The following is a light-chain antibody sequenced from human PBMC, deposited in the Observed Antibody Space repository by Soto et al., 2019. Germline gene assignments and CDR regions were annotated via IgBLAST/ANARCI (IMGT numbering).Light chain of an antibody. CDR3: QQYKSFWI. CDR2: DAS. J-gene: IGKJ1*01. V-gene: IGKV1-5*01. CDR1: QTITNW. Sequence: DIQMTQSPSILSASVGDRVTITCRSSQTITNWLAWYQQKPGKAPRLLIYDASILESWVPSRFSGSGSGTETTLTISTLQSEVFATYYSQQYKSFWIFGKGTKV.